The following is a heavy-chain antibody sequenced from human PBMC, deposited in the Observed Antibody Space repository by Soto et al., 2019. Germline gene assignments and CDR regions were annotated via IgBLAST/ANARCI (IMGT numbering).Heavy chain of an antibody. J-gene: IGHJ4*02. CDR3: AKGSIEYSAAVDT. CDR1: GFSFSSYA. V-gene: IGHV3-23*01. CDR2: ISARGGRS. D-gene: IGHD5-12*01. Sequence: VQLLESGGGLVQPGGSLRLSCAASGFSFSSYAMVWVRQAPGKGLEWVSVISARGGRSYFADSVKGRFTISRDNSKNVLSLEMNSLRAEDTAIYFCAKGSIEYSAAVDTWGQGTLVLVSS.